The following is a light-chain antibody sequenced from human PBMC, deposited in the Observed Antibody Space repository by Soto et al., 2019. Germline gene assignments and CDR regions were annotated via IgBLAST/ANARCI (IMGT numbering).Light chain of an antibody. CDR3: QQYVASPYT. V-gene: IGKV3-20*01. CDR2: DAS. J-gene: IGKJ2*01. CDR1: QSINSRS. Sequence: DIVLTQSSGTLSLSPGERATLSCGASQSINSRSLAWYQQKPGQAPRLLIYDASSRATGIPDRFSASGSGTDFTLTISSLEPEDFAVYYCQQYVASPYTFGQGTKVDTK.